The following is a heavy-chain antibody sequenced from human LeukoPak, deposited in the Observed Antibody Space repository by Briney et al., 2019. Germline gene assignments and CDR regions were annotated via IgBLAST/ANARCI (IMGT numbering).Heavy chain of an antibody. Sequence: GGSLRLSCAASGFTVSSNYMSWVRQAPGKGLEWVSVIYSGGSTYYADSVKGRFTISRDNSKNTLYLQMNSLRAEDTAVYYCARDGSVVVVPAAHFDYWGQGTLVTVSS. D-gene: IGHD2-2*01. V-gene: IGHV3-66*01. CDR2: IYSGGST. CDR1: GFTVSSNY. J-gene: IGHJ4*02. CDR3: ARDGSVVVVPAAHFDY.